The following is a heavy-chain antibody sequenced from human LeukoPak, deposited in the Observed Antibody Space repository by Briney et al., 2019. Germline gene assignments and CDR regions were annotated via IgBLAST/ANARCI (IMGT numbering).Heavy chain of an antibody. CDR3: ARGLPYYYDSGSYYFDY. CDR1: GGSISSGDYY. V-gene: IGHV4-30-4*01. Sequence: SETLSLTCTVSGGSISSGDYYWTWIRQPPGKGLEWIGDIYYSGSTYYNSSLNSRVFMSTDTSKNQFSLNLTSVTAADTAVYYCARGLPYYYDSGSYYFDYWGQGTLVTVSS. D-gene: IGHD3-10*01. CDR2: IYYSGST. J-gene: IGHJ4*02.